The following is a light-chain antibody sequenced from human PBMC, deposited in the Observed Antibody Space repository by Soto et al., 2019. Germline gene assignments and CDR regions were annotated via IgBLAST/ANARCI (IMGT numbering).Light chain of an antibody. J-gene: IGKJ4*01. Sequence: DIQVTQSPSSLSASVVDRVTITCQASDDIINSLNWYQQKPGKAPKLLIHDASILQTGVPSRFSGSGSGTGFTFTITSLQPEDIATYYCQQYDILPITFGGGTKVDIK. CDR3: QQYDILPIT. CDR2: DAS. CDR1: DDIINS. V-gene: IGKV1-33*01.